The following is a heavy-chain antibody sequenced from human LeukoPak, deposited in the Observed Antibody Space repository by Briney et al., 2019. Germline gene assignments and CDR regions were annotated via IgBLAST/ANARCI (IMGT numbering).Heavy chain of an antibody. Sequence: ASVKVSCKVSGYTLTELSMRWVRQAPGKGLEWMGGFDPEDGETIYAQKFQGRVTMTEDTSTDTAYMELSSLRSEDTAVYYCATGCGGDCYRDYWGQGTLVTVSS. CDR2: FDPEDGET. CDR3: ATGCGGDCYRDY. J-gene: IGHJ4*02. CDR1: GYTLTELS. V-gene: IGHV1-24*01. D-gene: IGHD2-21*02.